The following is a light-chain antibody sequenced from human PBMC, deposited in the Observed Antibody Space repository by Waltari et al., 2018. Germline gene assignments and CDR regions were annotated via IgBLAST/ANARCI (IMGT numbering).Light chain of an antibody. CDR2: GAS. Sequence: ETVMTQSPATLSVSPGERATLSCRASQSVSSGLAWYQQKPGQAPRLLIYGASTRATGIPARFSGSGSGTEFTLTISSLQSEDFAVYYCQQYNNWPGTFGQGTKVESK. V-gene: IGKV3-15*01. CDR3: QQYNNWPGT. J-gene: IGKJ1*01. CDR1: QSVSSG.